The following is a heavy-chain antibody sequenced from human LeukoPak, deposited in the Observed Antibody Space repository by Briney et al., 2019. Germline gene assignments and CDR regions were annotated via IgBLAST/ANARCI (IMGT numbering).Heavy chain of an antibody. D-gene: IGHD2-2*01. J-gene: IGHJ6*03. CDR1: GYTFTGYY. V-gene: IGHV1-2*02. CDR2: INPNSGGT. Sequence: ASVKVSCKASGYTFTGYYMHWVRQAPGQGLEWMGWINPNSGGTNYAQKFQGRVTMTRDTSISTAYMELSRLRSEDTAVYYCARGLGSSTSFYYYYMDVWGKGTTVTVSS. CDR3: ARGLGSSTSFYYYYMDV.